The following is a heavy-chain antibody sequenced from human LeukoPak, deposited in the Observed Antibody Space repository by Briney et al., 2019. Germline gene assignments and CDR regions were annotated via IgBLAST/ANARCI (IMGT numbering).Heavy chain of an antibody. CDR1: GFTFRSYG. D-gene: IGHD6-19*01. V-gene: IGHV3-33*01. Sequence: GGSLRLSCAASGFTFRSYGMHWVRQAPGKGLEWVAVIWCDGSNKYYADSVKGRFTVSRDNSKNTLYLQMNSLRAEDTAVYYCATAVASSSGWYADYWGQGTLVTVSS. J-gene: IGHJ4*02. CDR2: IWCDGSNK. CDR3: ATAVASSSGWYADY.